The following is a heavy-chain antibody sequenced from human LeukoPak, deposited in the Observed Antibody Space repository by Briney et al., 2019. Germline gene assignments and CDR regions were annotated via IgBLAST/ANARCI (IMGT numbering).Heavy chain of an antibody. D-gene: IGHD3-10*01. V-gene: IGHV4-59*01. J-gene: IGHJ6*02. Sequence: SETLSLTCTVSGGSISSYYWSWIRQPPGKGLEWIGYIYYSGSTNYNPSLKSRVTISVDTSKNQFSLKLSSVTAADTAVYYCAREQMVRGPNYYGMDVWGQGTTVTVSS. CDR1: GGSISSYY. CDR2: IYYSGST. CDR3: AREQMVRGPNYYGMDV.